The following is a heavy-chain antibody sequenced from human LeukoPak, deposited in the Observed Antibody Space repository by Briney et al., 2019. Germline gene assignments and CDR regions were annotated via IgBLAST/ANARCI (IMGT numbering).Heavy chain of an antibody. CDR3: ATYYYGSGSYSSFDY. D-gene: IGHD3-10*01. Sequence: GESLKISCKGSGYSFTSCWIGWVRQMPGKGLEWMGIIYPGDSDTRYSPSFQGQVTISADKSISTAYLQWSSLKASDTAMYCCATYYYGSGSYSSFDYWGQGTLVTVSS. V-gene: IGHV5-51*01. CDR1: GYSFTSCW. J-gene: IGHJ4*02. CDR2: IYPGDSDT.